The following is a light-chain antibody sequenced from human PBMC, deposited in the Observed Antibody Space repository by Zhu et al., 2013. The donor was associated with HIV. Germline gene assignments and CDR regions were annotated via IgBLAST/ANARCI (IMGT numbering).Light chain of an antibody. CDR3: QQYHGYST. CDR2: EAS. CDR1: QGIRSA. Sequence: AIQLTQSPSSVSASVGDRVTITCRASQGIRSALAWYQQKPGKSPTLLIYEASSLESGVPGRFSGSGSGTDFTLTINSLQPEDFATYFCQQYHGYSTFGPGTKVDLK. J-gene: IGKJ3*01. V-gene: IGKV1-13*02.